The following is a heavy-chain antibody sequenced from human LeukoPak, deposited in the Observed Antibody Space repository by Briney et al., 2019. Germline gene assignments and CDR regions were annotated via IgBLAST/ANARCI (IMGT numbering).Heavy chain of an antibody. V-gene: IGHV3-7*01. CDR2: IKQDGSEK. CDR1: GFTFSSYW. Sequence: PGGSLRLSCAASGFTFSSYWMSWVRQAPGKGLEWVANIKQDGSEKYYMDSVKGRFTISRDNSKNTLYLQMNSLRAEDTAVYYCAKDPYWEGSGMGYYFDYWGQGTLVTVSS. D-gene: IGHD3-10*01. CDR3: AKDPYWEGSGMGYYFDY. J-gene: IGHJ4*02.